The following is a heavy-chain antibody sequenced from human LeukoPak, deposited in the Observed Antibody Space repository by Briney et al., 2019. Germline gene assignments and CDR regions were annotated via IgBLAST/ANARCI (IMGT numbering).Heavy chain of an antibody. CDR1: GGTFSSYA. Sequence: SVKVSCKASGGTFSSYAISWVRQAPGQGLEWMGGIIPIFGTANYAQKFQGRVTITTDESTSTAYMELSSLRSEDTAVYYCASAGDIVVVPAASLHYYYYMDVWGKGTTVTVSS. D-gene: IGHD2-2*01. CDR2: IIPIFGTA. V-gene: IGHV1-69*05. J-gene: IGHJ6*03. CDR3: ASAGDIVVVPAASLHYYYYMDV.